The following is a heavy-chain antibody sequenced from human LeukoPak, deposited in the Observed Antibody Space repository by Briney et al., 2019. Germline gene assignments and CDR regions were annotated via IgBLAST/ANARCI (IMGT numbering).Heavy chain of an antibody. CDR3: ARELRYFDWLFPISGQGGWFDP. D-gene: IGHD3-9*01. Sequence: ASVEVSCKASGYTFTGYYMHWVRQAPGQGLEWMGWINPNSGGTNYAQKFQGRVTMTRDTSISTAYMELSRLRSDDTAVYYCARELRYFDWLFPISGQGGWFDPWGQGTLVTVSS. J-gene: IGHJ5*02. V-gene: IGHV1-2*02. CDR1: GYTFTGYY. CDR2: INPNSGGT.